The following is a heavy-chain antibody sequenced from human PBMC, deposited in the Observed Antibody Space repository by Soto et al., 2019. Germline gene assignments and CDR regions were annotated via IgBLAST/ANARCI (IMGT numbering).Heavy chain of an antibody. CDR1: GFTVDDYA. CDR3: AIDIGQQPYYMDV. CDR2: ISWNSGSI. V-gene: IGHV3-9*01. Sequence: PGGSVRLSCAASGFTVDDYAMHWVRQAPGKGLEWVSGISWNSGSIGYADSVKGRFTISRDNAKNSLYLQMNSLRAEDTALYYCAIDIGQQPYYMDVSGKGTTVTVSS. D-gene: IGHD6-13*01. J-gene: IGHJ6*03.